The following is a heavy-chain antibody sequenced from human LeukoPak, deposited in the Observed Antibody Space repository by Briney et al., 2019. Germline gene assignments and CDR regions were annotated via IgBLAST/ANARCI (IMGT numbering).Heavy chain of an antibody. V-gene: IGHV3-48*04. CDR2: ITGSCDAI. CDR1: GFTFSPYS. CDR3: ARPFDFDY. J-gene: IGHJ4*02. Sequence: GGSLRLSCAASGFTFSPYSMNWARRAPGKGLEWVSYITGSCDAIHYADSVKGRFAISRDNAKNSLYLQMNSLRAEDTAVYYCARPFDFDYWGQGTLVTVSS.